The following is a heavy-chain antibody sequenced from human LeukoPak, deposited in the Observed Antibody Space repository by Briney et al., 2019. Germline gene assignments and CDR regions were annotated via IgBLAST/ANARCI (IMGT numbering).Heavy chain of an antibody. J-gene: IGHJ4*02. D-gene: IGHD3-16*01. CDR3: TAEAHYDYVWGTSRYFDY. V-gene: IGHV3-15*04. CDR2: IESKTDGGTT. Sequence: WVRQPPGKGLEWVGRIESKTDGGTTDYAAPVKGRFTISRDDSTNTLYLQMNSLKTEDTAVYYCTAEAHYDYVWGTSRYFDYWGQGTLVTVSS.